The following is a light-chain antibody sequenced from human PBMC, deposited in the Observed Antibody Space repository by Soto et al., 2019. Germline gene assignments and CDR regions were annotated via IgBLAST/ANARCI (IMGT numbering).Light chain of an antibody. Sequence: DIQMTHSPSSLSASVGDRVTITCRASQSINPWLAWYQQKPGKAPKFLIYDASTLRNGVPSRFSGRGSGTEFTLTICSLQPDDFATYNCQQYDSHPYTFGQGTKVEI. CDR2: DAS. V-gene: IGKV1-5*01. CDR3: QQYDSHPYT. CDR1: QSINPW. J-gene: IGKJ2*01.